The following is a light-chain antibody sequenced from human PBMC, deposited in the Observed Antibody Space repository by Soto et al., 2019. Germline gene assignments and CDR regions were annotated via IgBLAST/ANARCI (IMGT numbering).Light chain of an antibody. CDR1: QSVRSN. J-gene: IGKJ2*01. V-gene: IGKV3-15*01. CDR2: GAS. CDR3: QQYNDLPRT. Sequence: EIVMTQSPATLSVYPGERATLSCRASQSVRSNLAWYQQKLGQAPRLLIYGASTRATGIPARFSGSGSGTECTLTISSLQSEDFAIFYCQQYNDLPRTFGQGTKL.